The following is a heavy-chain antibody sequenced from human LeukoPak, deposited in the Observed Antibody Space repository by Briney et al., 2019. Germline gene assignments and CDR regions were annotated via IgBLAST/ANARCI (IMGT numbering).Heavy chain of an antibody. CDR1: GGSISPYY. Sequence: PSETQSLTCTVSGGSISPYYWSWIRQPPGEGLEWLGYIYYSGNTEYKPSLKSRVAMSVDTSKNQFSLRLSSVTAADTAVYYCARSTGSTMFIDYWGQGTLVTVSS. D-gene: IGHD3-10*02. CDR2: IYYSGNT. CDR3: ARSTGSTMFIDY. J-gene: IGHJ4*02. V-gene: IGHV4-59*01.